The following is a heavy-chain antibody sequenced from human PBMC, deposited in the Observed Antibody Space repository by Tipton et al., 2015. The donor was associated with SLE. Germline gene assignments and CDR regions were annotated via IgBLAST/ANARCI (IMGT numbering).Heavy chain of an antibody. J-gene: IGHJ4*02. V-gene: IGHV3-23*01. CDR1: GFTFSTYA. CDR2: ITNSGGST. CDR3: IANNYGYVSIAY. D-gene: IGHD5-18*01. Sequence: SLRLSCAPSGFTFSTYAMTWVRQAPGMGLEWVAFITNSGGSTYYAASVKGRFTISRDNSKNSLYLQMNSLRAEDTAVYYCIANNYGYVSIAYWGQGTLVTISS.